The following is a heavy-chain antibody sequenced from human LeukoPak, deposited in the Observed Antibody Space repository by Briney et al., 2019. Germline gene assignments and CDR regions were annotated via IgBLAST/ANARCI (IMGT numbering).Heavy chain of an antibody. CDR1: GLTFSSYG. CDR2: ISTTGGTT. J-gene: IGHJ4*02. V-gene: IGHV3-23*01. D-gene: IGHD2-21*01. CDR3: AKAPVTTCSGAYCYPFDY. Sequence: GGSLRLSCAASGLTFSSYGMSWVRQAPGRGLEWVSAISTTGGTTYYADSVKGRFTISRDSSKNTLYLQMNRLRAEDAAVYYCAKAPVTTCSGAYCYPFDYWGQGTLVTVSS.